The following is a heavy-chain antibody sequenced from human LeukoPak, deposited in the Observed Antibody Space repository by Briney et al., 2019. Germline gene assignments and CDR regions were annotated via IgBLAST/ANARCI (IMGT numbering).Heavy chain of an antibody. J-gene: IGHJ4*02. CDR2: ISSSSSYI. V-gene: IGHV3-21*01. D-gene: IGHD3-10*01. CDR1: GFTFSSYS. Sequence: PGGSLRLSCAASGFTFSSYSMNWVRQAPGKGLEWVSSISSSSSYIYYADSVKGRFTISRDNAKNSLYLQMNSLRAEDTAVYYCARGKRLLWFGEHDYWGQGTLVTVSS. CDR3: ARGKRLLWFGEHDY.